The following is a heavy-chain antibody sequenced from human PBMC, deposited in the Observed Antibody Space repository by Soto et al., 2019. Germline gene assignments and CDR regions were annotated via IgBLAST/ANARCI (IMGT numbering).Heavy chain of an antibody. D-gene: IGHD4-17*01. CDR3: ARPRDGEGFGYFDY. V-gene: IGHV3-7*01. CDR1: GFTFSSYW. CDR2: IKQDGSEK. J-gene: IGHJ4*02. Sequence: EVQLVESGGGLVQPGGSLRLSCAASGFTFSSYWMSWVRQAPGKGLEWVANIKQDGSEKYYVDSVKGRFTISRDNXTNSLYLQMNSLRAEDTAVYYCARPRDGEGFGYFDYWGQGTLVTVSS.